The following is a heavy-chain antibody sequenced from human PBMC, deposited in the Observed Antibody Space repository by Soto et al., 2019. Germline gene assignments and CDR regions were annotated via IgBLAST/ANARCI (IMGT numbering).Heavy chain of an antibody. Sequence: SEPLSLTCTVSGGSINNGAYLWSWIRQHPGKGLEWIGYIYYTGSTYYNPSLKSTLYLQMNSLRAEDTAVYYCAKDHGTYSPNWIDSWGQGTLVTVSS. CDR3: IDS. D-gene: IGHD3-10*01. J-gene: IGHJ5*01. V-gene: IGHV4-31*01. CDR1: GGSINNGAYL. CDR2: IYYTGST.